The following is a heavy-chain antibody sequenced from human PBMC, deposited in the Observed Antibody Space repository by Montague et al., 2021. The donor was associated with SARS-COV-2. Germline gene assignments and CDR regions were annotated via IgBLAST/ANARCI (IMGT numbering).Heavy chain of an antibody. J-gene: IGHJ4*02. CDR3: ARGQYLIDF. D-gene: IGHD1-26*01. CDR2: ISARGDNT. V-gene: IGHV3-23*01. CDR1: GFTFSNFA. Sequence: SLRLSCAASGFTFSNFAMAWVRQAPGKGLEWVSSISARGDNTYYADSVMGRFTISRDSSKNTLYLQMNSLRGDDTATYYCARGQYLIDFWGQGSLATVSS.